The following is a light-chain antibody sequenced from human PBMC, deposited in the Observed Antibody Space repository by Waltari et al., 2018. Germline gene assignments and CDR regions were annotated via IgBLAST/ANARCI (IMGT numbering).Light chain of an antibody. CDR3: QQYNTYPYT. V-gene: IGKV1-16*01. J-gene: IGKJ2*01. Sequence: DIQMTQSSSSLSASVGDTVTITCRASQAISNNLAWVQQKPGKGPKSLIYGAFILQSGVPSRFSGSGSETDFTLTISRLQPEDFATYYCQQYNTYPYTFGQGTKLEIK. CDR2: GAF. CDR1: QAISNN.